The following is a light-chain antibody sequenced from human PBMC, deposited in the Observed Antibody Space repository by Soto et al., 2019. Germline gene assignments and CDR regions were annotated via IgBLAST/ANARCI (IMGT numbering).Light chain of an antibody. Sequence: QSALTQSPSASGSPGQSVTISCTGTSSDVGNYKYVSWYQQHPGKAPKLMIYEVSKRPSGVPDRFSGSKSGNTASLTVSGLQDEDEADYYCSSYAGSNLWVFGGGTKVTVL. CDR1: SSDVGNYKY. CDR2: EVS. J-gene: IGLJ3*02. V-gene: IGLV2-8*01. CDR3: SSYAGSNLWV.